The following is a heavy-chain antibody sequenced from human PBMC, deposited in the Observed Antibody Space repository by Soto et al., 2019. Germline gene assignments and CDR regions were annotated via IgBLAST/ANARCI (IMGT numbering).Heavy chain of an antibody. J-gene: IGHJ5*02. V-gene: IGHV3-21*01. CDR3: ARDLGRQQRNNWFDP. CDR2: ISSSSSYI. D-gene: IGHD6-13*01. Sequence: PGGSLRLSCAASGFTFSSYSMNWVRQAPGKGLEWVSSISSSSSYIYYADSVKGRFTISRDNAKNSLYLQMNSLRAEDTAVYYCARDLGRQQRNNWFDPWGQGTLVTVS. CDR1: GFTFSSYS.